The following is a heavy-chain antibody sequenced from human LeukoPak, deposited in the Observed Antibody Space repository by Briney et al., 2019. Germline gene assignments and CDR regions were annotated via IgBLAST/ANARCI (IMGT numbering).Heavy chain of an antibody. Sequence: PSETLSLTCAVYGGSFSGYYWSWIRQPPGKGLEWIGEINHSGSSYYNPSLKSRAAISVDTSKNQFSLKLSSVTAADTAVYYCARGRPGQWLVVDYWGQGTLVTVSS. CDR2: INHSGSS. CDR1: GGSFSGYY. CDR3: ARGRPGQWLVVDY. D-gene: IGHD6-19*01. J-gene: IGHJ4*02. V-gene: IGHV4-34*01.